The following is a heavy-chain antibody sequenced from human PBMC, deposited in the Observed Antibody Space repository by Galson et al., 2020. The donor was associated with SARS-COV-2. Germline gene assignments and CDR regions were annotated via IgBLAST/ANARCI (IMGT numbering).Heavy chain of an antibody. CDR1: NYSISSHCY. J-gene: IGHJ5*01. CDR3: ARGGSYVRNWFDS. CDR2: IHFSGNT. D-gene: IGHD3-16*01. V-gene: IGHV4-38-2*02. Sequence: ASETLSLNCTVSNYSISSHCYWGWVRQSPGRGLEWIGNIHFSGNTHYTPSLKSRVTISVDTSKNQFSLTLTSVTAADTAVYYCARGGSYVRNWFDSWGQGTPVTVAS.